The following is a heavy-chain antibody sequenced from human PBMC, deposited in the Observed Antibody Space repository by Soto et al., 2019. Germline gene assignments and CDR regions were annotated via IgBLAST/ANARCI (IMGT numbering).Heavy chain of an antibody. V-gene: IGHV1-2*04. J-gene: IGHJ3*02. CDR1: GYTFTGYY. D-gene: IGHD3-10*01. CDR3: ASNYYGSGSHYSFDI. CDR2: INPNSGGT. Sequence: ASVKVSCKASGYTFTGYYMHWVRQAPGQGLEWMGWINPNSGGTNYAQKFQGWVTMTRDTSISTAYMELSRLRSDDTAVYYCASNYYGSGSHYSFDIWGQGTMVTVSS.